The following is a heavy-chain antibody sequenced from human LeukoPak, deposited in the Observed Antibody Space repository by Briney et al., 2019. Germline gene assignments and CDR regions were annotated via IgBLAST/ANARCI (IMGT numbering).Heavy chain of an antibody. Sequence: PSETLSLTCTVSGGSISSYYWSWIRQPPGKGLEWIGYIYYSGSTNYNPSLKSRVTISVDTSKNQFSLKLSSVTAADTAVYYCARDSGSYLNFDYWGQGTLVTVSS. CDR2: IYYSGST. CDR3: ARDSGSYLNFDY. J-gene: IGHJ4*02. D-gene: IGHD1-26*01. V-gene: IGHV4-59*01. CDR1: GGSISSYY.